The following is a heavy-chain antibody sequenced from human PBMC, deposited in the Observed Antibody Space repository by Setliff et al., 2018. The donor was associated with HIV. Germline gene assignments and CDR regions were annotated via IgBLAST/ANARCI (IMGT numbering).Heavy chain of an antibody. D-gene: IGHD6-19*01. Sequence: GGSLRLSCVASGFTFSSYCMNWVRQAPGKGLEWVSYISSSGSTIYYADSVKGRFTISRDNAKNSLYLQMNSLRAEDTAVYYCASHNSGWKRADYWGQGTLVTVSS. J-gene: IGHJ4*02. CDR3: ASHNSGWKRADY. CDR1: GFTFSSYC. V-gene: IGHV3-48*04. CDR2: ISSSGSTI.